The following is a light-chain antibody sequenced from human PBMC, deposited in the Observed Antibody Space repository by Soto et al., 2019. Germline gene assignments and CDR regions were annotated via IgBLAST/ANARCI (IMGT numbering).Light chain of an antibody. J-gene: IGKJ4*01. V-gene: IGKV3-15*01. CDR2: GAS. CDR1: QSVSSN. CDR3: DQYNNGPPT. Sequence: EIVMTQSPATLSVSPGERATLSCRASQSVSSNLAWYQQKPGQAPRLLIYGASTRATGIPARFSGSGSGRELTLTISSLQTEEFAAYDEDQYNNGPPTFGGGTKVEIK.